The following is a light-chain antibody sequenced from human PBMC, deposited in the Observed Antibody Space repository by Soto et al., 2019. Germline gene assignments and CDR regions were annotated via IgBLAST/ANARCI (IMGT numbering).Light chain of an antibody. CDR3: KQNVSAPLSP. V-gene: IGKV3-20*01. Sequence: EIVLTQSPGTLSLSPGERATLSCRASQTVSSSYLGWYQQKPGQAPRLLIYGTSSRATGIPDRFSGSGSGTPFSLPTLCLGPKDFAVFLCKQNVSAPLSPFAQGTRLETK. J-gene: IGKJ5*01. CDR1: QTVSSSY. CDR2: GTS.